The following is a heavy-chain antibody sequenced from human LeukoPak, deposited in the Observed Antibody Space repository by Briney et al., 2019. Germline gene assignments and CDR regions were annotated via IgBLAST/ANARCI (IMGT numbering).Heavy chain of an antibody. CDR2: INHNGNVN. Sequence: GGSLRLSCVGSGFTSIAYALSWARQAPGKGLEWVASINHNGNVNYYVDSVKGRFTISRDNAKNSLYLQMSNLRAEDTAVYFCARGGGLDVWGQGATVTASS. CDR3: ARGGGLDV. CDR1: GFTSIAYA. J-gene: IGHJ6*02. D-gene: IGHD3-16*01. V-gene: IGHV3-7*03.